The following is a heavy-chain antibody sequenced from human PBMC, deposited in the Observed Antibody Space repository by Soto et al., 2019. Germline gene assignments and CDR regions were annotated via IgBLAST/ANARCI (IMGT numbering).Heavy chain of an antibody. CDR2: MQPSSGRT. V-gene: IGHV1-8*01. CDR3: ARGVTAGVDY. J-gene: IGHJ4*02. CDR1: GYSFTSLD. D-gene: IGHD1-26*01. Sequence: ASVKGSCKASGYSFTSLDINWVRQTTGQGLEWMGWMQPSSGRTGYAQKFQGRVTMTRDTSINTAYMELSSLTSDDTAFYYCARGVTAGVDYWGQGTLVTVPQ.